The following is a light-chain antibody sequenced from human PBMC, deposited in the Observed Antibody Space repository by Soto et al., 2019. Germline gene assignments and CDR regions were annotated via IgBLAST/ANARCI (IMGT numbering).Light chain of an antibody. V-gene: IGKV3-11*01. CDR2: DAS. CDR3: QQRSDWPPLT. Sequence: DIVPTQSPGTLALSPGDRATLSCRTSQSVSSYLAWYQQKAGQAPRLLIYDASNRATGIPARFSGSGSGTDFTLTISSLEPEDFAVYYCQQRSDWPPLTFGGGTKVDIK. CDR1: QSVSSY. J-gene: IGKJ4*01.